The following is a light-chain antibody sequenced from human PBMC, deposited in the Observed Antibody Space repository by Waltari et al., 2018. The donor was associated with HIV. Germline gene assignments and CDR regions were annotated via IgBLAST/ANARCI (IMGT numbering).Light chain of an antibody. CDR2: DDS. Sequence: SYVLTQPPSVSVAPGQTARITRGGNNIGSKSVHWYQPRPGQAPVLVVYDDSDRPSGIPERFSGSKSGNTATLTFSRVEAGDEADYYCQVWDSSTDHVVFGGGTKLTVL. CDR3: QVWDSSTDHVV. V-gene: IGLV3-21*02. CDR1: NIGSKS. J-gene: IGLJ2*01.